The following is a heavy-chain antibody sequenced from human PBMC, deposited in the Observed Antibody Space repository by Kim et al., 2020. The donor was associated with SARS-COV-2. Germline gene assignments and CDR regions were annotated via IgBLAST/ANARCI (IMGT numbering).Heavy chain of an antibody. J-gene: IGHJ4*02. V-gene: IGHV3-23*01. CDR2: ST. CDR3: AKSDYLNFDY. Sequence: STYYADSGKGRFTIYRDKYKNTLYLQMNSLRAEDTAVYYCAKSDYLNFDYWGQGTLVTVSS. D-gene: IGHD4-17*01.